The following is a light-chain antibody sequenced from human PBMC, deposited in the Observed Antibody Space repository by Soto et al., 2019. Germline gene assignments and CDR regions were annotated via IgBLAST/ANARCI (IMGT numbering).Light chain of an antibody. Sequence: EFVLTQSPATLSLSPGERATLSCRASQSVSSYLVWYQQKPGQAPRLLIYDASNRATGIPARFSGSGSGTDFTLTISSLEPEDFAVYYCQQRSNWPPITCGQGTRL. CDR3: QQRSNWPPIT. CDR1: QSVSSY. V-gene: IGKV3-11*01. CDR2: DAS. J-gene: IGKJ5*01.